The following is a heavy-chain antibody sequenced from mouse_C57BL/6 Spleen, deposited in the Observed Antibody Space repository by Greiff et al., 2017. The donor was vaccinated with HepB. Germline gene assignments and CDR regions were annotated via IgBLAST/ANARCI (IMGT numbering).Heavy chain of an antibody. D-gene: IGHD2-2*01. J-gene: IGHJ2*01. CDR2: INPSTGGT. CDR3: ALYGYDVDY. V-gene: IGHV1-42*01. Sequence: VQLQHSGPELVKPGASVKISCKASGYSFTGYYMNWVKQSPEKSLEWIGEINPSTGGTTYNQKFKAKATLTVDKSSSTAYMQLKSLTSEDSAVYYCALYGYDVDYWGQGTTLTVSS. CDR1: GYSFTGYY.